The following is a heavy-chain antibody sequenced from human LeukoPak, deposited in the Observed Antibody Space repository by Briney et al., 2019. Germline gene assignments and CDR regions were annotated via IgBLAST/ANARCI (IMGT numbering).Heavy chain of an antibody. V-gene: IGHV3-48*01. D-gene: IGHD4-11*01. J-gene: IGHJ4*02. CDR3: ARVRGPTVNTMYYDL. Sequence: GGSLRLSCIASGFTFWSHGMIWVRQAPGKGREWLSYISPRSETKNYADSVKDRFTISRDDGENSVSLHMNSLRLEDTAVYYCARVRGPTVNTMYYDLWGQGTLVTVSS. CDR2: ISPRSETK. CDR1: GFTFWSHG.